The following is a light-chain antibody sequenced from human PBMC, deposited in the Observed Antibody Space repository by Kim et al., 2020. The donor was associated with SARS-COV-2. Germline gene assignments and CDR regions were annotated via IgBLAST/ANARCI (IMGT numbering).Light chain of an antibody. CDR3: QKYNSAPWT. CDR2: SAS. V-gene: IGKV1-27*01. Sequence: SVSVGDSVTLTCRASQGITNSFARYQQKPGKVPLVLVYSASVLQSGGPSRVSGSGSGTDFTLTINKLQPEDVATYYGQKYNSAPWTFGQGTKV. CDR1: QGITNS. J-gene: IGKJ1*01.